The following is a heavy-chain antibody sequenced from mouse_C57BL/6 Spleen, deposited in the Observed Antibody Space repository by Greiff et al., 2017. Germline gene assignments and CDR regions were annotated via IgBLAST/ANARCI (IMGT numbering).Heavy chain of an antibody. CDR2: IYPGDGDT. J-gene: IGHJ1*03. CDR3: AHYYGSSSYWYFDV. D-gene: IGHD1-1*01. Sequence: QVQLQQSGAELVKPGASVKISCKASGYAFSSYWMNWVKQRPGKGLEWIGQIYPGDGDTNYNGKFKGKATLTADKSSSTAYMPLSSLTSEDSAVYFCAHYYGSSSYWYFDVWGTGTTVTVSS. CDR1: GYAFSSYW. V-gene: IGHV1-80*01.